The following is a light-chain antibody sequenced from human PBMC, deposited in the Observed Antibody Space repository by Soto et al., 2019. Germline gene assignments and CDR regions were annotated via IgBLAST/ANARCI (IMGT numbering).Light chain of an antibody. CDR3: QQRQYWPPIT. CDR2: GAS. V-gene: IGKV3D-20*02. CDR1: QGVSSTY. Sequence: EIVLTQSPGTLSLSPGERATLSCRASQGVSSTYLAWYQQRLGQAPRLLLYGASTRATGIPVRFRGSGSGTDFTLTISSLEPEDFAIYYCQQRQYWPPITFGQGTRLEIK. J-gene: IGKJ5*01.